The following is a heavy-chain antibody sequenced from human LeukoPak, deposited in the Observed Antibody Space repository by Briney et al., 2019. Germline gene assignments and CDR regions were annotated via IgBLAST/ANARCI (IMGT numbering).Heavy chain of an antibody. CDR2: INSDGSST. V-gene: IGHV3-74*01. CDR1: GFTFSSYS. CDR3: ARHYYDSSGLDY. Sequence: GGSLRLSCAASGFTFSSYSMNWVRQAPGKGLVWVSRINSDGSSTSYADSVKGRFTISRDNAKNTLYLQMNSLRAEDTAVYYCARHYYDSSGLDYWGQGTLVTVSS. D-gene: IGHD3-22*01. J-gene: IGHJ4*02.